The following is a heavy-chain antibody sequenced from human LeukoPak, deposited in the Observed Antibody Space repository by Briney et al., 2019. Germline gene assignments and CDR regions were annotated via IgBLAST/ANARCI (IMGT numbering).Heavy chain of an antibody. CDR1: GGSISSGSYY. CDR3: ASATRRGKLDY. J-gene: IGHJ4*02. D-gene: IGHD1-14*01. Sequence: SETLSLTCTVSGGSISSGSYYWSWIRQPAGKGLEWIGRIYTSGSTNYNPSLKSRVTISVDTSKNQFSLKLSSVTAADTAVYYCASATRRGKLDYWGQGTLVTVSS. V-gene: IGHV4-61*02. CDR2: IYTSGST.